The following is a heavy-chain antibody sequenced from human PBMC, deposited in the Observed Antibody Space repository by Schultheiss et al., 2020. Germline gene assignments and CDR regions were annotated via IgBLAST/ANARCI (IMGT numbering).Heavy chain of an antibody. V-gene: IGHV4-59*08. Sequence: SQTLSLTCAVYGGSISSYYWSWIRQPPGKGLEWIGSIYYSGSTYYNPSLKSRVTISVDTSKNQFSLKLSSVTAADTALYYCARGTVLVAATTYNWFDPWGQGALVTVSS. CDR3: ARGTVLVAATTYNWFDP. D-gene: IGHD2-8*02. CDR1: GGSISSYY. J-gene: IGHJ5*02. CDR2: IYYSGST.